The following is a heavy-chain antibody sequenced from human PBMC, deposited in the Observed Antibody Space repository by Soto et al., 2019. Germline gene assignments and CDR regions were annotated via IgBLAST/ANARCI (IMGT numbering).Heavy chain of an antibody. Sequence: ASVKVSCKASGGTFSSYTISWVRQAPGQGLEWMGRIIPILGIANYAQKFQGRVTITADKSTSTAYMELGSLRSEDTAVYYCARSEPNYDILTGYPDYYYYGMDVWGQGTTVTVSS. J-gene: IGHJ6*02. CDR3: ARSEPNYDILTGYPDYYYYGMDV. D-gene: IGHD3-9*01. CDR1: GGTFSSYT. CDR2: IIPILGIA. V-gene: IGHV1-69*02.